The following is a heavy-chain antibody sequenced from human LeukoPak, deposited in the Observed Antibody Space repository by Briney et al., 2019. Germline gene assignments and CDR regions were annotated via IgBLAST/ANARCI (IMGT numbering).Heavy chain of an antibody. V-gene: IGHV1-69*13. D-gene: IGHD2-2*02. Sequence: ASVTVSCKASGGTFSSYAISWVRQAPGQGLEWMGGIIPFFGSANYAQKFQGRVTITADESTSTAYMELSSLRSEDTAVYYCARGEVPAAIMGNGLPPGYYYYYYMDVWGKGTTVTVSS. CDR2: IIPFFGSA. CDR3: ARGEVPAAIMGNGLPPGYYYYYYMDV. J-gene: IGHJ6*03. CDR1: GGTFSSYA.